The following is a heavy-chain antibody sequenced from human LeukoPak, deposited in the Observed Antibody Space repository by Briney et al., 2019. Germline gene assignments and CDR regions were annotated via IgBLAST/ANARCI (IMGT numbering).Heavy chain of an antibody. CDR1: GFTFSSYT. V-gene: IGHV3-21*01. Sequence: GGSLRLSCAASGFTFSSYTMNWVHQAPGKGLEWVSSISSSSSYIYYADSVQGRLTISRDNAKNSLYLQMNSLRAEDTAVYYCARDPTPRYCSGGSCYTHYGMDVWGQGTTVTVSS. CDR2: ISSSSSYI. D-gene: IGHD2-15*01. CDR3: ARDPTPRYCSGGSCYTHYGMDV. J-gene: IGHJ6*02.